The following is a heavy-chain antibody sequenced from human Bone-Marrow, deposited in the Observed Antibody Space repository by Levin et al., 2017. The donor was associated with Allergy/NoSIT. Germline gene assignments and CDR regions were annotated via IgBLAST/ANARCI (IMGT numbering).Heavy chain of an antibody. CDR3: ARHGDEGASLNPYFYYGLDV. CDR1: GYSFTTYW. CDR2: IYPDDSDT. D-gene: IGHD1-26*01. V-gene: IGHV5-51*01. Sequence: GESLKISCQASGYSFTTYWIGWVRQMPGKGLEWMGIIYPDDSDTRYSPSFQGQVTISADKSLRTAYLQWNTLRASDTAIYYCARHGDEGASLNPYFYYGLDVWGQGTTVTVSS. J-gene: IGHJ6*02.